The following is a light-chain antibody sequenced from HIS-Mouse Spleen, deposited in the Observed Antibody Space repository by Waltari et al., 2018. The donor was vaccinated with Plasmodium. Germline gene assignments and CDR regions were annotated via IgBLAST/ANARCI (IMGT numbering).Light chain of an antibody. Sequence: QSALTQPASVSGSPGQSITISCTGTSSDVGGYNYVSWYQQHPGKAPKLMIYEVSNRPLGGSNRCSGSKSGNTASLTISGLQAEDEADYYCSSYTSSSTLVFGGGTKLTVL. J-gene: IGLJ2*01. V-gene: IGLV2-14*01. CDR1: SSDVGGYNY. CDR3: SSYTSSSTLV. CDR2: EVS.